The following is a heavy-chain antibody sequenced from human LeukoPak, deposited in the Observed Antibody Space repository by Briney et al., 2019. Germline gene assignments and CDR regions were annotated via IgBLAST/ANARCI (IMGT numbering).Heavy chain of an antibody. Sequence: PGRSLRLSCAASGFTFSSYAMSWVRQAPGKGLEWVSAISGSGGSTYYADSVKGRFTISRDNSKNTLYLQMNSLRAEDTAVYYCAKDCNGYGSLYYFDYWGQGTLVTVSS. CDR3: AKDCNGYGSLYYFDY. D-gene: IGHD3-10*01. CDR2: ISGSGGST. CDR1: GFTFSSYA. V-gene: IGHV3-23*01. J-gene: IGHJ4*02.